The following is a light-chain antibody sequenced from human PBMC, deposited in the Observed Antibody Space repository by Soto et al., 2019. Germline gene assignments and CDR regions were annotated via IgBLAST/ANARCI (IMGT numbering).Light chain of an antibody. CDR2: RAS. Sequence: DIQMTQSPSTLSASVGVRVTITCRASQLINTSLAWYQQKPGKAPKPPIYRASNLVSGVPSRVSGSGSGTEFTLTISSLQTDDFSIDDCQQYETYSDTFGPGTKVDL. J-gene: IGKJ3*01. CDR1: QLINTS. CDR3: QQYETYSDT. V-gene: IGKV1-5*03.